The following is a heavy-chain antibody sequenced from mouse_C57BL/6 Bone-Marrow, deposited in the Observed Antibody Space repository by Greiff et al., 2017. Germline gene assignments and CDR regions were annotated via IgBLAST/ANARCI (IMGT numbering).Heavy chain of an antibody. J-gene: IGHJ4*01. Sequence: EVQLQQSGAELVRPGASVKLSCTASGFTIKDDYMHWVKQTPEQGLEWIGWIGPGNGATDYASKFQGKVTITADTSSNTAYMQISSLTSEDTAVYYCTTNGYYGYAMDYWGKGTSVTVSS. D-gene: IGHD2-3*01. V-gene: IGHV14-4*01. CDR2: IGPGNGAT. CDR1: GFTIKDDY. CDR3: TTNGYYGYAMDY.